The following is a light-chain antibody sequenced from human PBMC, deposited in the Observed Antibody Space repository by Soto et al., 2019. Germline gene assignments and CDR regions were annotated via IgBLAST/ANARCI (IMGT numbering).Light chain of an antibody. CDR3: CSYAGSGAYVV. V-gene: IGLV2-23*02. J-gene: IGLJ2*01. CDR2: EVT. Sequence: QSVLTQPASVSGSPGQSITISCTGTSSDVGSYNLVSWYQQHPGKVPKLMISEVTKRPSGVSNRFSGSKSGNTASLTISGLPAEDEADYYCCSYAGSGAYVVFGGGTKLTVL. CDR1: SSDVGSYNL.